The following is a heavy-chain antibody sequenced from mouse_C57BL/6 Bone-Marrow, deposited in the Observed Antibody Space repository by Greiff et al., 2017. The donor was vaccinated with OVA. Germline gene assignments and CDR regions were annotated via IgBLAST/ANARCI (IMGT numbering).Heavy chain of an antibody. Sequence: VQRVESGAELARPGASVKLSCKASGYTFTSYGISWVKQRTGQGLEWIGEIYPRSGNTYYNEKFKGKATLTADKSSSTAYMELRSLTSEDSAVYFCARGARGYDYDETYWGQGTLVTVSA. CDR3: ARGARGYDYDETY. D-gene: IGHD2-4*01. CDR1: GYTFTSYG. J-gene: IGHJ3*01. CDR2: IYPRSGNT. V-gene: IGHV1-81*01.